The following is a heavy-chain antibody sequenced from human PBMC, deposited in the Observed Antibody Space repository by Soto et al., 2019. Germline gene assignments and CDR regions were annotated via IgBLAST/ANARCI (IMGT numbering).Heavy chain of an antibody. CDR3: AXEAGGGTRMLTSSFDY. CDR1: GYSFTSYY. D-gene: IGHD1-1*01. Sequence: GASVKVSCKASGYSFTSYYMHWVRQAPGQGLEWMGIINPSGTNTHYADSVKGRFTISRDNSENTLYLQMNGLRADDTAVYYCAXEAGGGTRMLTSSFDYWGQGTLVTVSS. V-gene: IGHV1-46*03. J-gene: IGHJ4*02. CDR2: INPSGTNT.